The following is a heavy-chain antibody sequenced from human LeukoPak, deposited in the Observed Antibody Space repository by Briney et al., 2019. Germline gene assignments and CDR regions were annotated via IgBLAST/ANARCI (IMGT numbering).Heavy chain of an antibody. Sequence: GGSLRLSCAASGFTFDDYGMSWVRQAPGKGLEWVSGINWNGGSTGYADSVKGRFTISRDNAKNSLYLQMNSLRAEDTALYYCARGTIYYDSSGRFVYWGQGTLVTVSS. D-gene: IGHD3-22*01. CDR2: INWNGGST. V-gene: IGHV3-20*04. CDR3: ARGTIYYDSSGRFVY. J-gene: IGHJ4*02. CDR1: GFTFDDYG.